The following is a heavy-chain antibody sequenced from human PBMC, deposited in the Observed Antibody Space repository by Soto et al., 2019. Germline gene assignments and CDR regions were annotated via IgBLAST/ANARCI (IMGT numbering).Heavy chain of an antibody. D-gene: IGHD2-2*01. CDR3: ARDLRGDDIVVVPAAMGLYYYYMDV. J-gene: IGHJ6*03. CDR1: GGTFSSYT. V-gene: IGHV1-69*08. CDR2: IIPILGIA. Sequence: QVQLVQSGAEVKKPGSSVKVSCKASGGTFSSYTISWVRQAPGQGLEWMGRIIPILGIANYAQKFQGRATITADKSTSTAYMELSSLRSEDTAVYYCARDLRGDDIVVVPAAMGLYYYYMDVWGKGTTVTVSS.